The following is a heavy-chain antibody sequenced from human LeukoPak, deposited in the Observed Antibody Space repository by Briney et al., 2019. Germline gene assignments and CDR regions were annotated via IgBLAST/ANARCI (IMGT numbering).Heavy chain of an antibody. Sequence: ASVKVSCKASGYTFTGYYMHWVRQAPGQGLEWMGIINPSGGSTSYAQKFQGRVTMTRDMSTSTVYMELSSLRSEDTAVYYCARALIRTAFDIWGQGTMVTVSS. CDR2: INPSGGST. D-gene: IGHD2-8*01. V-gene: IGHV1-46*01. CDR1: GYTFTGYY. CDR3: ARALIRTAFDI. J-gene: IGHJ3*02.